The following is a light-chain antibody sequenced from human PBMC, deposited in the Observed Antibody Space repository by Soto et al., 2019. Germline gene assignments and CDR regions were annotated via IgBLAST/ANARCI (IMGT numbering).Light chain of an antibody. V-gene: IGKV1-9*01. CDR3: QQLNSCPIP. Sequence: IQLTQSPSSLSASVGDRVNISCRASQGIANFLAWYQQKPGKAPKLLIYGASTLQSGVPSRVSGSGSGTDYTLTISSLQPEEFATYYSQQLNSCPIPFGPGTKVDIK. J-gene: IGKJ3*01. CDR1: QGIANF. CDR2: GAS.